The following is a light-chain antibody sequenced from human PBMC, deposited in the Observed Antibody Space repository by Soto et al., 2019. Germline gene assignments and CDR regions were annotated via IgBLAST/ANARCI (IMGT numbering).Light chain of an antibody. J-gene: IGLJ2*01. V-gene: IGLV2-18*02. CDR3: SSYRRSSTFVVV. Sequence: QSALTQPPSVSGSPGQSVTISCTGTSSDVGDYSRVSWYQQSPGTAPKLMIYEVSNRPSGVPDRFSGSKSGNTASLTISGLQAEDEAHYYCSSYRRSSTFVVVFGGGTKLTVL. CDR1: SSDVGDYSR. CDR2: EVS.